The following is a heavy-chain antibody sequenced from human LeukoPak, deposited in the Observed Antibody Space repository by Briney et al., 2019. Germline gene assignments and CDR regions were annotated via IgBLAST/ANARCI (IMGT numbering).Heavy chain of an antibody. Sequence: GGSLRLSCAASGFXLSNYWIHWFRKGPGKGLLWVSRVSNDGSSTAYADSVRGRFTISRDNAKNTLYLQMNSLRAEDTAVCYCVGAAADTTPRPWGQGTLVTVSS. J-gene: IGHJ4*02. V-gene: IGHV3-74*01. CDR3: VGAAADTTPRP. D-gene: IGHD6-13*01. CDR2: VSNDGSST. CDR1: GFXLSNYW.